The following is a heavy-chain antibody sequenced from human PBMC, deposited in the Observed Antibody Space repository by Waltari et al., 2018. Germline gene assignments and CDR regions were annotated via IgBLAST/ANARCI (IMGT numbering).Heavy chain of an antibody. V-gene: IGHV3-74*01. CDR1: VFPCSSPL. CDR3: AREINWNDGGRFFDS. Sequence: EVHLVESGGGLVQPGGSLRLSCTASVFPCSSPLLPGVRPPPGKGLVWVSRINSDGSSTIHADSVKGRFTISRDNAKSTLYLQMNSLRAEDTAVYYCAREINWNDGGRFFDSWGQGTLVTVSS. CDR2: INSDGSST. J-gene: IGHJ4*02. D-gene: IGHD1-20*01.